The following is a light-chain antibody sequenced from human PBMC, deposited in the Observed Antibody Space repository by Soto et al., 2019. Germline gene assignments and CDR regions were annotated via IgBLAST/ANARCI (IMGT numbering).Light chain of an antibody. CDR1: QDIGGS. CDR3: LQGYSFPRT. CDR2: AAS. V-gene: IGKV1-12*01. Sequence: DIQMTQSPYSVSASVGDRITITCRASQDIGGSLAWFQQKPGKAPQYLIQAASILQSGVPSRFSGSGSGTEFILTINNLQPEDFATYFCLQGYSFPRTFGLGTKVEI. J-gene: IGKJ1*01.